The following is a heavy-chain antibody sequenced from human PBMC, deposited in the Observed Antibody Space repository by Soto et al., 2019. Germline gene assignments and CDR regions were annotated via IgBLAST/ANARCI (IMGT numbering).Heavy chain of an antibody. CDR2: ISSSGSII. V-gene: IGHV3-11*01. CDR3: ARDQGYYDSSGYFDY. CDR1: GFTFSDYY. J-gene: IGHJ4*02. D-gene: IGHD3-22*01. Sequence: GGSLRLSCAASGFTFSDYYISWIRQAPGKGLEWVSYISSSGSIIYYADSVKGRFTISRDNARNSLYLQLNSLRAEDTAVYYCARDQGYYDSSGYFDYWGQGTLVTVSS.